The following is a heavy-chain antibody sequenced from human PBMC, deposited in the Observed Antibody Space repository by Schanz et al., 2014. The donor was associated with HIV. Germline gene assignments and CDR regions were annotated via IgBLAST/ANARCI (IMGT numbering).Heavy chain of an antibody. CDR1: GFTFNNYG. CDR2: ISYDGSNK. Sequence: QVQLVESGGGVVQPGRSLRLSCVVSGFTFNNYGMHWVRQAPGKGLEWVAVISYDGSNKKYADSEKGRFTISRDNSKNTLYLQMKSLRPEDTAVYYCAKDRNHYDSRYRGKGNYYYYYGMDVWGQGTTVTVSS. CDR3: AKDRNHYDSRYRGKGNYYYYYGMDV. J-gene: IGHJ6*02. V-gene: IGHV3-30*18. D-gene: IGHD3-22*01.